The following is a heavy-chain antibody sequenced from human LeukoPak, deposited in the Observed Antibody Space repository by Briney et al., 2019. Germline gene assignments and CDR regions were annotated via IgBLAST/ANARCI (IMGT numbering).Heavy chain of an antibody. CDR1: GGSISSYY. J-gene: IGHJ5*02. CDR2: IYYSGST. CDR3: ARRSSSWYANWFDP. Sequence: PSETLSLTCTVSGGSISSYYWSWIRQPPGKGLEWIGYIYYSGSTNYSPSLKSRVTISVDTSKNQFSLKLSSVTAADTAVYYCARRSSSWYANWFDPWGQGTLVTVSS. V-gene: IGHV4-59*08. D-gene: IGHD6-13*01.